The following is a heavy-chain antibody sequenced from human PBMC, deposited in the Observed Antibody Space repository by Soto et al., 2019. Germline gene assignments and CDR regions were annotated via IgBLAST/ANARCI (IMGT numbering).Heavy chain of an antibody. Sequence: QVQLVESGGGVVQPGGSLRLSCAARGFALSPYTIHWVRQAPGKGLEWVAGLSSDGSNNFYPDSVKGRITISRDNSKTTVHLQINNLRPGDTAIYYCAKDAEMHATRLLSYFALDLWGRGTTVTVSS. V-gene: IGHV3-30-3*01. D-gene: IGHD3-10*01. CDR3: AKDAEMHATRLLSYFALDL. J-gene: IGHJ6*02. CDR2: LSSDGSNN. CDR1: GFALSPYT.